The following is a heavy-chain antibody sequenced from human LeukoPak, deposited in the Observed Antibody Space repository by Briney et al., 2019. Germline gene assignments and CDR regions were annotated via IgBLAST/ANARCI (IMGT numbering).Heavy chain of an antibody. CDR1: GYTFTGYY. CDR3: ARATYDSSGYDVDY. D-gene: IGHD3-22*01. V-gene: IGHV1-69*13. Sequence: ASVKVSCKASGYTFTGYYMHWVRQAPGQGLEWMGGIIPIFGTANYAQKFQGRVTITADESTSTAYMELSSLRSEDTAVYYCARATYDSSGYDVDYWGQGTLVTVSS. J-gene: IGHJ4*02. CDR2: IIPIFGTA.